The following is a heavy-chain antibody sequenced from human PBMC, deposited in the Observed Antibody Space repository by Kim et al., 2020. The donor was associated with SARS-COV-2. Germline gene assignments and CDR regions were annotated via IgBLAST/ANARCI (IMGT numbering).Heavy chain of an antibody. CDR1: GFTFSSYG. Sequence: GGSLRLSCEASGFTFSSYGMHWVRQTPGKGLEWVAVTSSGGINKYYADSVKGRFTISRDNSKNTLYLQMNNLRPEDTAVYQCAKGAAATAWGWFDPWGQGTLVTVSS. CDR2: TSSGGINK. D-gene: IGHD2-15*01. J-gene: IGHJ5*02. V-gene: IGHV3-30*18. CDR3: AKGAAATAWGWFDP.